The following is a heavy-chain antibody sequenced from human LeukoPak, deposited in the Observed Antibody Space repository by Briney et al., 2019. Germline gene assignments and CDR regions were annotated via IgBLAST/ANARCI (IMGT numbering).Heavy chain of an antibody. V-gene: IGHV4-34*01. CDR3: ARGRHCGSTSCYRPALSYYGMDV. Sequence: PSETLSLTCAVYGGSFSGYYWSWIRQPPGKGLEWIGEINHSGSTNYNPSLKSRVTISVDTSKNQFSLKLSSVTAADTAVYYCARGRHCGSTSCYRPALSYYGMDVWGQGTTVTVSS. CDR2: INHSGST. J-gene: IGHJ6*02. CDR1: GGSFSGYY. D-gene: IGHD2-2*01.